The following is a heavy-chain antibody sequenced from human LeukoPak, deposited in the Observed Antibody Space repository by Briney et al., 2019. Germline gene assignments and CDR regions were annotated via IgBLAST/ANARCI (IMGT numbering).Heavy chain of an antibody. J-gene: IGHJ5*02. CDR1: GGSISSSSYY. CDR3: ATDYGDTGYWFDP. V-gene: IGHV4-39*01. D-gene: IGHD4-17*01. Sequence: SETLSLTCTVSGGSISSSSYYWGWIRQPPGKGLEWTGSIYYSGSTYYNPSLKSRVTISVDTSKNQFSLKLSSVTAADTAVYYCATDYGDTGYWFDPWGQGTLVTVSS. CDR2: IYYSGST.